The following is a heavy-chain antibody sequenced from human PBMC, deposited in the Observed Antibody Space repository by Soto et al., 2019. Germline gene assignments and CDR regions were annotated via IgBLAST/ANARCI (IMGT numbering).Heavy chain of an antibody. CDR3: AKADSGWQQPDYYYYGMDV. D-gene: IGHD6-19*01. CDR2: ISYDGSNK. J-gene: IGHJ6*02. V-gene: IGHV3-30*18. Sequence: VAVISYDGSNKYYADSVKGRFTISRDNSKNTLYLQMNSLRAEDTAVYYCAKADSGWQQPDYYYYGMDVWGQGTTVTVSS.